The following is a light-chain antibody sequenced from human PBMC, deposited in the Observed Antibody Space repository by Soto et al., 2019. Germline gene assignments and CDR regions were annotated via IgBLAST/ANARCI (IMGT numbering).Light chain of an antibody. V-gene: IGKV4-1*01. CDR2: WAS. CDR1: QRVLYSSNNKNY. CDR3: QQYESTPPT. J-gene: IGKJ2*01. Sequence: DIVMTQSPDSLAVSLGERATINCKSSQRVLYSSNNKNYLAWYQQRPGQRPKLLIYWASTRESGVPDRFSGSGSETDFTLTITSLQAEDVAVYYCQQYESTPPTFGQGTKLEIK.